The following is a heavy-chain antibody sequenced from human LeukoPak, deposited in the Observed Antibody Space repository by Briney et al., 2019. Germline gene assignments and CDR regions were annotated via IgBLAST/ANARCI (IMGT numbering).Heavy chain of an antibody. D-gene: IGHD5-18*01. V-gene: IGHV1-2*04. J-gene: IGHJ3*02. CDR2: INPNSGGT. Sequence: GASVKVSCMASGYTFTGYYMHWVRQAPGQGLEWMGWINPNSGGTNYAQKFQGWVTMTRDTSISTAYMELSRLRSDDTAVYYCASSRDTATAGGAFDIWGQGTMVTVSS. CDR3: ASSRDTATAGGAFDI. CDR1: GYTFTGYY.